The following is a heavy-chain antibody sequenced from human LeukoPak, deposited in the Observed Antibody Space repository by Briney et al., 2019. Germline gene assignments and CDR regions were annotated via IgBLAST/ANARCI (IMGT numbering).Heavy chain of an antibody. D-gene: IGHD3-16*02. Sequence: TFIKADGSNKYYKNPAKGRFTISRDSSKNMLYLQMNNLMTEDTAVYYCARDSGSYHYDFDYWGQGTLVTVSS. CDR2: IKADGSNK. CDR3: ARDSGSYHYDFDY. J-gene: IGHJ4*02. V-gene: IGHV3-30*02.